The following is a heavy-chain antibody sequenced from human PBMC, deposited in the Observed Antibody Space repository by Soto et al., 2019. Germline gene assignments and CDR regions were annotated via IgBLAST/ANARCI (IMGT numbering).Heavy chain of an antibody. Sequence: SETLSLTCTVSGVSISSGGYYWSWIRQHPGKGLEWIGYIDYSGSTYYNPSLKSRVTISIDTSKEQFSLKLSSVTAADTAVYYCARGRYYYDSRGFDPWGQGTLVTVSS. J-gene: IGHJ5*02. CDR3: ARGRYYYDSRGFDP. V-gene: IGHV4-31*03. D-gene: IGHD3-22*01. CDR2: IDYSGST. CDR1: GVSISSGGYY.